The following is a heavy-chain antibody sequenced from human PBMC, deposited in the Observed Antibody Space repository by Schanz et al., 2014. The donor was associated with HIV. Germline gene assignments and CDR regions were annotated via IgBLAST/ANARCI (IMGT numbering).Heavy chain of an antibody. CDR3: ARVANWDYYGMDV. Sequence: EVQLMESGGGLVQPGGSLRLSCAASGFTYSSYWMSWVRQAPGKGLEWVANIKQDGSEKYYVDSVKGRFTISRDNAKNSLYLQMNSLRAEDTAVYYCARVANWDYYGMDVWGRGTTVTVSS. CDR2: IKQDGSEK. J-gene: IGHJ6*02. CDR1: GFTYSSYW. V-gene: IGHV3-7*01. D-gene: IGHD3-16*01.